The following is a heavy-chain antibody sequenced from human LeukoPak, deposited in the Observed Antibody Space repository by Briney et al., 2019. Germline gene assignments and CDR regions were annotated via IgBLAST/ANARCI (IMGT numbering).Heavy chain of an antibody. CDR3: ARLRYYDILTGWGDLPYYFDY. D-gene: IGHD3-9*01. CDR2: VIASFGTA. CDR1: GGTFSIYA. Sequence: SVKVSCKASGGTFSIYAISWVRQAPGQGLEWMGGVIASFGTAKYAQKLQGRVTITTDKSTGTAYMEQHSLRSEDTAVYYCARLRYYDILTGWGDLPYYFDYWGQGTLVPVSS. V-gene: IGHV1-69*05. J-gene: IGHJ4*02.